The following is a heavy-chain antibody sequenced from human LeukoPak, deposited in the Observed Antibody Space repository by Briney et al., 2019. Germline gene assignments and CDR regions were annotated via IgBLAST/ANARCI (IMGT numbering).Heavy chain of an antibody. Sequence: GGSLRLSCAASGFTFRSHGMHWVRQAPGKGLEWVAVIWYDGSNEEYADSLKGRFTISRDNSKNMVYLQKNSLRVEDTAVYYCARDISARYMDVWGKGTTVTVSS. J-gene: IGHJ6*04. CDR3: ARDISARYMDV. CDR1: GFTFRSHG. V-gene: IGHV3-33*01. D-gene: IGHD6-25*01. CDR2: IWYDGSNE.